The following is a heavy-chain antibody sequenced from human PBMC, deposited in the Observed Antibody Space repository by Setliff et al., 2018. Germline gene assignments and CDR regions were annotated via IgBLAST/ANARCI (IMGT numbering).Heavy chain of an antibody. CDR3: ARIMGIVGDNWFDP. J-gene: IGHJ5*02. Sequence: ASVKVSCKASGYTFTSYGISWVRQAPGQGLEWMGRINPNSGGTNYAQKFQGRVTMTRDTSISTAYMELSRLRSDDTAVYYCARIMGIVGDNWFDPWGQGTLVTVS. D-gene: IGHD1-26*01. V-gene: IGHV1-2*06. CDR1: GYTFTSYG. CDR2: INPNSGGT.